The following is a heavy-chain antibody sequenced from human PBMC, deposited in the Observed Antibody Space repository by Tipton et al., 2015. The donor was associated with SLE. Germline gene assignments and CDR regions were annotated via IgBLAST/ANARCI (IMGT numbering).Heavy chain of an antibody. CDR2: IYYSGST. CDR3: ARCPSYSSSWLDY. D-gene: IGHD6-13*01. J-gene: IGHJ4*02. Sequence: GLVKPSETLSLTCTVSGGSISSRSNYWGWIRQPPGKGLEWIGYIYYSGSTNYNPSLKSRVTISVDTSKNQFSLKLSSVTAADTAVYYCARCPSYSSSWLDYSGQRTLVTVSS. CDR1: GGSISSRSNY. V-gene: IGHV4-61*05.